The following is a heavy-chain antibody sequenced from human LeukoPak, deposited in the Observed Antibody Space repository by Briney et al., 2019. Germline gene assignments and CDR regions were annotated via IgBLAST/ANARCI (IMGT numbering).Heavy chain of an antibody. V-gene: IGHV3-30*18. J-gene: IGHJ6*03. D-gene: IGHD3-10*01. CDR2: ISYDGSNK. CDR3: AKDQLLWFGELSYYMDV. Sequence: PGRSLRPSCAASGFTFSSYGMHWVRQAPGKGLEWVAVISYDGSNKYYADSVKGRFTISRDNSKNTVYLQMNSLSAEDTAVYYCAKDQLLWFGELSYYMDVWGKGTTVTVSS. CDR1: GFTFSSYG.